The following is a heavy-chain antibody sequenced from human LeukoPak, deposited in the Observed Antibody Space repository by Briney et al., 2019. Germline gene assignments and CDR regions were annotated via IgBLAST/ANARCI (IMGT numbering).Heavy chain of an antibody. V-gene: IGHV1-18*01. CDR3: ARGFRPTMIVVADDY. Sequence: ASVKVSCKASGGTFSSYAISWVRQAPGQGLEWMGWISAYNGNTNYAQKLQGRVTMTTDTSTSTAYMELRSLRSDDTAVYYCARGFRPTMIVVADDYWGQGTLVTVSS. D-gene: IGHD3-22*01. CDR1: GGTFSSYA. CDR2: ISAYNGNT. J-gene: IGHJ4*02.